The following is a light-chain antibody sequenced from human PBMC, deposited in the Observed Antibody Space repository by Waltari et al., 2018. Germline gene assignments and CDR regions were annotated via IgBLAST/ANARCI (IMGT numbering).Light chain of an antibody. CDR2: EVS. Sequence: ALTQPASVSGSPGQSITISCTGTSSDVGSYNLVSWYQQHPGKAPKLMIYEVSKRPSGVSNRFSGSKSGNTASLTISGLQAEDEADYYCCSYAGSSTYVVFGGGTKLTVL. CDR1: SSDVGSYNL. V-gene: IGLV2-23*02. CDR3: CSYAGSSTYVV. J-gene: IGLJ2*01.